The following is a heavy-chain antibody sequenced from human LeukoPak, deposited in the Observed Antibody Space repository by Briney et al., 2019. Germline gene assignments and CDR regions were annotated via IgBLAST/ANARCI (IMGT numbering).Heavy chain of an antibody. CDR3: ARMHCSGGSCYSDYYYYYMDV. CDR1: GGSISSGSYY. CDR2: IYTSGST. D-gene: IGHD2-15*01. Sequence: SQTLSLTCTVSGGSISSGSYYWSWIRQPAGKGLEWIGRIYTSGSTNYNPSLKSRVTISVDTSKNQFSLKLSSVTAADTAVYYCARMHCSGGSCYSDYYYYYMDVWGKGTTVTVSS. J-gene: IGHJ6*03. V-gene: IGHV4-61*02.